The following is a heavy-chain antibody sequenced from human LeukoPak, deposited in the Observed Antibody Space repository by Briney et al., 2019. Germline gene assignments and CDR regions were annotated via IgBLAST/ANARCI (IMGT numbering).Heavy chain of an antibody. CDR2: ISTSGGSS. CDR3: AIMHPYYDGSGYWVQ. V-gene: IGHV3-23*01. J-gene: IGHJ4*02. D-gene: IGHD3-22*01. Sequence: GESLRLSCAASGFTFSSYGMSWVRQAPGEGLEGVLGISTSGGSSSYADSVKGRFTISRDNHRNTLYMQMNSLRAEDTALYYCAIMHPYYDGSGYWVQWGQGTLVTVSS. CDR1: GFTFSSYG.